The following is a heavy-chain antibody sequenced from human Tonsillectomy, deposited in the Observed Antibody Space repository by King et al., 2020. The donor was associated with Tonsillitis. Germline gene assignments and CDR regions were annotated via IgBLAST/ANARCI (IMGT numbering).Heavy chain of an antibody. Sequence: QLQESGPGLVKPSETLSLTCTVSGGSISSYYWSWIRQPPGKGLEWIGYIYYSGSTNYNPSLKSRVTISVDTSKNQFSLKLSSLTAADTAVYYCARSGYDFPVFNWFDPWGQGTLVTVSS. D-gene: IGHD5-12*01. J-gene: IGHJ5*02. CDR1: GGSISSYY. V-gene: IGHV4-59*08. CDR2: IYYSGST. CDR3: ARSGYDFPVFNWFDP.